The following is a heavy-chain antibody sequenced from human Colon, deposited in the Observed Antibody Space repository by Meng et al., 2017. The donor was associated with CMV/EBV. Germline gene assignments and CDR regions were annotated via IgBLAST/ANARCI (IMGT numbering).Heavy chain of an antibody. J-gene: IGHJ4*01. V-gene: IGHV3-11*01. CDR3: AKALNLVVPAAAYFHS. Sequence: GESLKISCEGSGFRFSDYFMSWVRQAPGKGLEWVAYISSASITTYYAESVKGRFTISRDNSRNTMYLQMDSLRAEDTAVYFCAKALNLVVPAAAYFHSWGNGTLVTVSS. CDR1: GFRFSDYF. D-gene: IGHD2-2*01. CDR2: ISSASITT.